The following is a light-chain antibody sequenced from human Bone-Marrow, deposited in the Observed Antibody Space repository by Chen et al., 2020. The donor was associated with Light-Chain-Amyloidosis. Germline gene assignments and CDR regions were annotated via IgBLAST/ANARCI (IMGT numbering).Light chain of an antibody. Sequence: SYVLTQPSSVSVAPGQTATIACGGNNIGSTSVHWYQQTPGQSPLLLVYDDSDRPSGIPARLDGSNSGNTATLTISRVEAGDEADYYCQVWDRSSDRPVFGGGTKLTVL. V-gene: IGLV3-21*02. CDR3: QVWDRSSDRPV. CDR2: DDS. J-gene: IGLJ3*02. CDR1: NIGSTS.